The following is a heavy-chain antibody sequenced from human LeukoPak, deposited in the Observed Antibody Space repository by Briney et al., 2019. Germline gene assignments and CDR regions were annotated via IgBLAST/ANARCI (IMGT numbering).Heavy chain of an antibody. CDR3: ARATLSDYYFNY. CDR2: INPSGGST. J-gene: IGHJ4*02. Sequence: ASVKVSCKASGYTFTSYAMHWVRQAPGQRLEWLGIINPSGGSTSYAQKFQGRVTMTRDTSTNTVYMELSSLRSEDTAVYFRARATLSDYYFNYWGQGTLVTVSS. V-gene: IGHV1-46*01. CDR1: GYTFTSYA.